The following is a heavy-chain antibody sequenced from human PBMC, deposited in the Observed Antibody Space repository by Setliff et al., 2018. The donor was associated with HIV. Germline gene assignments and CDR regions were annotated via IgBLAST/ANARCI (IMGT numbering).Heavy chain of an antibody. Sequence: SETLSLTCAVYGGSFSGYYWSWIRQPPGKGLEWIGEINHSGSTNYNPSLKSRVTILVDTSKNQFSLKLTSVTAADTAVYYCARDQPQDYDSLTGYYTGRYFDYWGRGTLVTVSS. CDR2: INHSGST. J-gene: IGHJ4*02. CDR1: GGSFSGYY. V-gene: IGHV4-34*01. CDR3: ARDQPQDYDSLTGYYTGRYFDY. D-gene: IGHD3-9*01.